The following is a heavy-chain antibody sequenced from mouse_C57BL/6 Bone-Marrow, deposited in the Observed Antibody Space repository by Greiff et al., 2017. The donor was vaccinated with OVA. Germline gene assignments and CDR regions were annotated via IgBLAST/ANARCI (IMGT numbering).Heavy chain of an antibody. V-gene: IGHV1-50*01. CDR1: GYTFTSYW. Sequence: QVQLQQPGAELVKPGASVKLSCKASGYTFTSYWMQWVKQRPGQGLEWIGELDPSDSYTNYNQKFKGKATLTVDTSSSTAYMQLSSLTSDDSAVYYCARGSNWYYVDYWGQGTTLTVSS. J-gene: IGHJ2*01. D-gene: IGHD2-5*01. CDR2: LDPSDSYT. CDR3: ARGSNWYYVDY.